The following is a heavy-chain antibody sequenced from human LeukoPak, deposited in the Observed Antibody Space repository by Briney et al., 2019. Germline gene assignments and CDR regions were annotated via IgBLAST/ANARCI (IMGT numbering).Heavy chain of an antibody. J-gene: IGHJ4*02. V-gene: IGHV3-74*01. CDR2: IASDGSST. CDR1: GFTFSSYW. Sequence: GGSLRLSCAASGFTFSSYWMNWVRQAPGKGLVWVSRIASDGSSTTYADFVKGRFSISRDNAKNTLYLQMNSLRVEDTAVYYCARGRPHGNDYWGQGTLVTVSS. D-gene: IGHD4-23*01. CDR3: ARGRPHGNDY.